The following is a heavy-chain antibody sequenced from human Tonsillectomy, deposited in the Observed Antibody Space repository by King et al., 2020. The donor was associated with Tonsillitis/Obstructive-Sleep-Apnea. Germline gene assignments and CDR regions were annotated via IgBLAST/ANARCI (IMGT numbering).Heavy chain of an antibody. CDR2: SRPYNGDT. J-gene: IGHJ1*01. V-gene: IGHV1-18*01. D-gene: IGHD3-22*01. Sequence: QLVESGAEVKKPGASVKVSCKASGYTFTNYDITWVRQAPGQGLEWMGWSRPYNGDTNYAQKLQGRVTMTSDTSTSTAYMELRSLRSDDTAVYYCARDYYDRSGYYHGYFQHWGQGTLVTVSS. CDR1: GYTFTNYD. CDR3: ARDYYDRSGYYHGYFQH.